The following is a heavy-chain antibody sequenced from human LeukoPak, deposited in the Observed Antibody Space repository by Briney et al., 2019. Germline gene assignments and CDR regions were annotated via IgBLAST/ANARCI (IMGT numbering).Heavy chain of an antibody. Sequence: PGGSLRLSCVASEFTLSNYWMHWVRQGPGKGLVWVARIKTDGSYTDYADSVKGRFTISRDNPKNTVYLQMNSLTADDTAVYYCARARYDASGYYKLWGQGTLVTVSS. D-gene: IGHD3-22*01. CDR3: ARARYDASGYYKL. CDR1: EFTLSNYW. J-gene: IGHJ4*02. V-gene: IGHV3-74*01. CDR2: IKTDGSYT.